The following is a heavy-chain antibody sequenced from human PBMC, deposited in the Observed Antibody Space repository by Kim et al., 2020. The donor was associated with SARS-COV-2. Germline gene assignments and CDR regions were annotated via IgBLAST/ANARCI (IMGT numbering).Heavy chain of an antibody. V-gene: IGHV6-1*01. CDR1: GDSVSSNSAA. J-gene: IGHJ6*02. CDR2: TYYRSKWYN. Sequence: SQTLSITCAISGDSVSSNSAAWNWIRQSPSRGLEWLGRTYYRSKWYNDYAVSVKSRITINPDTSKNQFSLQLNSVTPEDTAVYYCARDQGSSWYYYYYGMDVWGQGTTVTVSS. D-gene: IGHD6-13*01. CDR3: ARDQGSSWYYYYYGMDV.